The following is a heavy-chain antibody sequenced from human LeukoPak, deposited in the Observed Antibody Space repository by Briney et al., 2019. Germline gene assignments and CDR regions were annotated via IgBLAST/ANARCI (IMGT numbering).Heavy chain of an antibody. V-gene: IGHV4-39*01. CDR1: GGSISSSSYY. D-gene: IGHD6-19*01. CDR3: ARGDSSGWYYFDY. Sequence: PSETLSLTCTVSGGSISSSSYYCGWIRQPPGKGLEWIGSIYYSGSTYYNPSLKSRVTISVDTSKNQFSLKLSSVTAADTAVYYCARGDSSGWYYFDYWGQGTLVTVSS. CDR2: IYYSGST. J-gene: IGHJ4*02.